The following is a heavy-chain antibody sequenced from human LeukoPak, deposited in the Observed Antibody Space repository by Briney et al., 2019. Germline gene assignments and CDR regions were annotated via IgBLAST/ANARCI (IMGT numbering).Heavy chain of an antibody. CDR2: IYYSGST. J-gene: IGHJ4*02. CDR1: GGSISSSSYY. D-gene: IGHD3-10*01. V-gene: IGHV4-39*01. Sequence: PSETLSLTCAVSGGSISSSSYYWGWIRQPPGKGLEWIGSIYYSGSTYYNPSLKSRVTISVDTSKNQFSLKLSSVTAADTAVYYCASTTYYYGSGSYLDYWGQGTLVTVSS. CDR3: ASTTYYYGSGSYLDY.